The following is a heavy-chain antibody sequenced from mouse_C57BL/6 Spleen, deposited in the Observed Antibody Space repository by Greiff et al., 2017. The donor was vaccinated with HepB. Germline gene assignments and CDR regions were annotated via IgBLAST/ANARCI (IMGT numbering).Heavy chain of an antibody. CDR3: ARSRFYYGSSYTWFAY. D-gene: IGHD1-1*01. Sequence: VQLQQPGAELVKPGASVKMSCKASGYTFTSYWITWVKQRPGQGLEWIGDIYPGSGSTNYNEKFKSKATLTVDTSSSTAYMQLSSLTSEDSAVYYCARSRFYYGSSYTWFAYWGQGTLVTVSA. V-gene: IGHV1-55*01. CDR2: IYPGSGST. J-gene: IGHJ3*01. CDR1: GYTFTSYW.